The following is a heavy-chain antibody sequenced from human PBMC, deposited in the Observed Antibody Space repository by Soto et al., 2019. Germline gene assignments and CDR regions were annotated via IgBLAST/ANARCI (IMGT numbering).Heavy chain of an antibody. D-gene: IGHD5-12*01. Sequence: QVQLVESGGGVVQPGASLRLSCAASGFRFSGFAMHWVRQAPGKGLEWVAVTSFDASENFYVDSVKGRFSISRDDSHNTVFLQMNGLRPEDTGIYYCARDLRGYAHLCDKANYWGQGNLGNLSS. CDR3: ARDLRGYAHLCDKANY. V-gene: IGHV3-30*04. J-gene: IGHJ4*02. CDR1: GFRFSGFA. CDR2: TSFDASEN.